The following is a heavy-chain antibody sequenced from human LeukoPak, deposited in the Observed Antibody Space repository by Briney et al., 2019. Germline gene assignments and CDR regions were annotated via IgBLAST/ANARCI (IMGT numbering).Heavy chain of an antibody. V-gene: IGHV4-39*01. J-gene: IGHJ4*02. D-gene: IGHD6-13*01. CDR3: ARLSGIAAAGVFDC. CDR1: GGSVSSSSYY. CDR2: IHYSGST. Sequence: PSETLSLTCTVSGGSVSSSSYYWGWIRQPPGKGLEWIGSIHYSGSTYYNPSLKSRVTISVDTSKNQFSLKLSSVTAADTAVYYCARLSGIAAAGVFDCWGQGALVTVSS.